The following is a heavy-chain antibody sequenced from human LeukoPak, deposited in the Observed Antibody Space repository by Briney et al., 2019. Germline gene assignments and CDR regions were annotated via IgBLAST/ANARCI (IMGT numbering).Heavy chain of an antibody. Sequence: GEALQISCKGSGYRFPKSWIGWVRQMPGKGLEWMGIIYPDDSRTKYSPSFQGQVTMSVDKSISTAYLQWSSLKASDTAIYYCARPNYGSADYWGQGTLLTVSS. V-gene: IGHV5-51*01. CDR1: GYRFPKSW. CDR2: IYPDDSRT. CDR3: ARPNYGSADY. J-gene: IGHJ4*02. D-gene: IGHD3-10*01.